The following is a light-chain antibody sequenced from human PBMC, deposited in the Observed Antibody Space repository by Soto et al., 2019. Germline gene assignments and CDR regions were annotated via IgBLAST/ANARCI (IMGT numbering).Light chain of an antibody. CDR2: DVS. CDR3: SSYTSRSTLVV. CDR1: SSDVGGYHY. Sequence: QSALTQPASVSGSPGQSITISCTGTSSDVGGYHYVSWYQQHTGKAPKLMIYDVSNRPSGVSNRFSGSKSGNTASLTISGLQAEDESDYYCSSYTSRSTLVVFGGGTKLTVL. V-gene: IGLV2-14*01. J-gene: IGLJ2*01.